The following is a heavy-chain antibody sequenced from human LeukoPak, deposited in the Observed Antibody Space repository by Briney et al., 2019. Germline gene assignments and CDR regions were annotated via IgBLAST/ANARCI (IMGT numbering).Heavy chain of an antibody. CDR2: IYFSGST. D-gene: IGHD3-10*01. J-gene: IGHJ4*02. CDR3: ARRGGSGRSFDF. V-gene: IGHV4-30-2*03. CDR1: GGSISSGGYL. Sequence: SETLSLTCAVSGGSISSGGYLWSWVRQPPGKGLEWIGNIYFSGSTYYNPSLKSRVTISVDTSKNQFSLKLSSVTAADTAVYYCARRGGSGRSFDFWGQGTLVTVSS.